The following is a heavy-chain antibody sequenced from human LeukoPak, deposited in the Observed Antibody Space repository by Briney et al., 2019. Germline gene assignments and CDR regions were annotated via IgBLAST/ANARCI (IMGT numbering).Heavy chain of an antibody. CDR1: GYSFTSYW. V-gene: IGHV5-51*01. D-gene: IGHD2-2*01. Sequence: KHGESLKISCQGSGYSFTSYWIGWVRQMPGKGLEWLGIIHPGDSDTKYRPSFQGQVTLSADRSISTVYLQWSSLKASDTAMYYCAIGRHCSSTNCLDGFDIWGQGTMVIVSS. CDR3: AIGRHCSSTNCLDGFDI. CDR2: IHPGDSDT. J-gene: IGHJ3*02.